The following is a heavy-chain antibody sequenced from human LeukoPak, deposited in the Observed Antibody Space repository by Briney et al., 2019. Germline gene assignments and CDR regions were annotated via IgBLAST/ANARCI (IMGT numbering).Heavy chain of an antibody. CDR1: GFIFSNYA. D-gene: IGHD3-22*01. Sequence: GGSLRLSCAASGFIFSNYAMSWVRQAPEKGLEWVSTIGGSADSTVYTDSVQGRFTISRDNSKNTLYLQMNSLRAEDTAVYYCASDKMDDPSRNYFLGGQGTLVTVSP. J-gene: IGHJ4*02. CDR3: ASDKMDDPSRNYFL. CDR2: IGGSADST. V-gene: IGHV3-23*01.